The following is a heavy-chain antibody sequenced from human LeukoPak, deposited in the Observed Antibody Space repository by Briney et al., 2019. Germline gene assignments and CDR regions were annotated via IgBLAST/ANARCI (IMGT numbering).Heavy chain of an antibody. CDR1: GFTFSSYG. Sequence: PGRSLRLSCAASGFTFSSYGMHWVRQAPGKGLEWVAFIRYDGSNKYYADSVKGRFTISRDNSKNTLYLQMNSLRAEDTAVYYCAKDKGNRDRAFDIWGQGTMVTVSS. CDR2: IRYDGSNK. D-gene: IGHD1-14*01. CDR3: AKDKGNRDRAFDI. V-gene: IGHV3-30*02. J-gene: IGHJ3*02.